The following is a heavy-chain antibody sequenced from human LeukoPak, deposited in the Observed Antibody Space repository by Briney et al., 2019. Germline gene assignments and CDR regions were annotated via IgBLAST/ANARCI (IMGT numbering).Heavy chain of an antibody. D-gene: IGHD5-18*01. CDR3: ARPSGYSYAGGIDH. V-gene: IGHV3-20*04. Sequence: QSGGSLRLSCAASGFTFDDYGMNWVRQAPGKGLEWVSGINWNGGSTGYADSVKGRFTISRDNAKNSLYLQMNSLRAEDTALYYCARPSGYSYAGGIDHWGQGTLVTASS. CDR1: GFTFDDYG. CDR2: INWNGGST. J-gene: IGHJ4*02.